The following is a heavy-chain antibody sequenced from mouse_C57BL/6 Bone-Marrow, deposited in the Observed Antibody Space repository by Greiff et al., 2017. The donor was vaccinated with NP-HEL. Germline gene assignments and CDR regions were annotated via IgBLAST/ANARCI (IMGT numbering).Heavy chain of an antibody. J-gene: IGHJ4*01. D-gene: IGHD2-4*01. CDR3: ARGEAYYDYDGGAMDY. V-gene: IGHV1-81*01. CDR1: GYTFTSYG. Sequence: QVQLQQSGAALARPGASVKLSCKASGYTFTSYGIRWVKQRTGQGLEWIGEIYPRSGNTYYNAKFKGKAPLTADKSSSTAYMELRSLTSEDSAVYFCARGEAYYDYDGGAMDYWGQGTSVTVSS. CDR2: IYPRSGNT.